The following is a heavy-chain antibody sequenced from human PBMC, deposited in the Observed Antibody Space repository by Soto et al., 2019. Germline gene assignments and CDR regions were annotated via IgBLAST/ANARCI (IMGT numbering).Heavy chain of an antibody. CDR2: IYYSGST. V-gene: IGHV4-39*01. Sequence: QLQLQESGPGLVKPSETLSLTCTVSGGSISSSSYYWGWIRQPPGKGLEWIGSIYYSGSTYYNPSLKSRVTISVDTSKNQFSLKLSSVTAADTAVYYCARHGEGPLGFYSYGWEGVVGFDYWGQGTLVTVSS. CDR1: GGSISSSSYY. J-gene: IGHJ4*02. D-gene: IGHD5-18*01. CDR3: ARHGEGPLGFYSYGWEGVVGFDY.